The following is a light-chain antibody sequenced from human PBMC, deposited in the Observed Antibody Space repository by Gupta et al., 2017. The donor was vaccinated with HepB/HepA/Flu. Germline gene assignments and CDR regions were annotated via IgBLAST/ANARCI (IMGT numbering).Light chain of an antibody. J-gene: IGKJ1*01. V-gene: IGKV3-11*01. Sequence: ELVLTQSPVTLSLSPGERATLSCRASQSVSSSLAWYQHKPGQAPRLLIYDASSRATGIPARFSGSGSGTDFTLTISSLEPGDFAVYYCQQRSNSWTFGQGPKVEIK. CDR2: DAS. CDR1: QSVSSS. CDR3: QQRSNSWT.